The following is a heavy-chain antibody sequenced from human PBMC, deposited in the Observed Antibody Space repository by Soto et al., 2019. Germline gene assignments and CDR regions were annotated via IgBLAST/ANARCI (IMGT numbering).Heavy chain of an antibody. Sequence: ASVKVSCKASGGTFSSYAISWVRQAPGQGLEWMGWMNPNSGGTNYAQKFQGWVTMTRDTSISTAYMELSRLRSDDTAVYYCAREMRDILLVPAAPVYRMYVWGQGSTVPVSS. CDR1: GGTFSSYA. J-gene: IGHJ6*02. V-gene: IGHV1-2*04. CDR3: AREMRDILLVPAAPVYRMYV. CDR2: MNPNSGGT. D-gene: IGHD2-2*01.